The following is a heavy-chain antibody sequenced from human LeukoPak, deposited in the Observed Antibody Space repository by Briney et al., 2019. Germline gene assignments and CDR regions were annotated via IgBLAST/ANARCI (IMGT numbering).Heavy chain of an antibody. CDR1: GFTFRSYW. V-gene: IGHV3-74*01. J-gene: IGHJ3*02. CDR3: ARGSDYAVSDI. Sequence: GGSLSLSRAASGFTFRSYWMHWVRQAPGKGLVWVSRTNTDGSTTIYADSVRGRFTVSRDNAKDTLYLQMNSLRADDTAVYYCARGSDYAVSDIWGQGTMVTVSS. CDR2: TNTDGSTT. D-gene: IGHD4-17*01.